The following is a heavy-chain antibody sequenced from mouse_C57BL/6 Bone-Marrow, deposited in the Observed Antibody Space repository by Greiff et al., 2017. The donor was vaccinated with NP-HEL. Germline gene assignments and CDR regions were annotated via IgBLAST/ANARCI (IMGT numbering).Heavy chain of an antibody. V-gene: IGHV1-66*01. CDR3: ARSPLYYDYDDGFDY. Sequence: QVQLQQSGPELVKPGASVKISCKASGYSFTSYYIHWVKQRPGQGLEWIGWIYPGSGNTKYNEKFKGKATLTADTSSSTAYMQLSSLTSEDSAVYYCARSPLYYDYDDGFDYWGQGTTLTVSS. CDR1: GYSFTSYY. D-gene: IGHD2-4*01. CDR2: IYPGSGNT. J-gene: IGHJ2*01.